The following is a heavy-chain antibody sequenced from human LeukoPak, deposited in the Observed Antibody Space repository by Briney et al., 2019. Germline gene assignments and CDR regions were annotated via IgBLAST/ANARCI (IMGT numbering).Heavy chain of an antibody. Sequence: ASVKVSCKASGYTFTDYYMHWVRQAPGQALEWMGRIIPIFVIANYAQKFQGRVTITADKSTSTAYMELSSVRSEDTAVYYGARALGHYYDSGCYSSYCCFDLWGRGTLVTVSS. CDR3: ARALGHYYDSGCYSSYCCFDL. J-gene: IGHJ2*01. CDR2: IIPIFVIA. CDR1: GYTFTDYY. D-gene: IGHD3-22*01. V-gene: IGHV1-69*04.